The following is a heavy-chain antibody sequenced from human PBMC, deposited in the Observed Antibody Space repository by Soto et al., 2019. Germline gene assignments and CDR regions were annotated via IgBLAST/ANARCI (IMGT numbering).Heavy chain of an antibody. CDR2: IYYSGST. V-gene: IGHV4-31*03. CDR3: ATYCSGGSCYLDY. D-gene: IGHD2-15*01. J-gene: IGHJ4*02. Sequence: QVQLQESGPGLVKPSQTLSLTCTVSGGSISSGGYYWSWIRQHPGKGLEWIGYIYYSGSTYYNPSRKSRVTISVDTSKNQFSLNLSSVTAAETAVYYCATYCSGGSCYLDYWGQGTLVTVSS. CDR1: GGSISSGGYY.